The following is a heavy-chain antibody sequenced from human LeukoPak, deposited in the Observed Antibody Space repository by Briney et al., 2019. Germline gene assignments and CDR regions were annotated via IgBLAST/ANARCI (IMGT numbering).Heavy chain of an antibody. Sequence: ASVKVSCKTSGYTFSNFGINWVRQAPGQGLEWMGWISGNNDNPNYGQKFQGKFTVTTDSSTSTAYMELRNLRFDDTAVYYCARDGTSTDDYWGQGTLVTVSS. V-gene: IGHV1-18*01. J-gene: IGHJ4*02. CDR2: ISGNNDNP. CDR1: GYTFSNFG. CDR3: ARDGTSTDDY. D-gene: IGHD2-2*01.